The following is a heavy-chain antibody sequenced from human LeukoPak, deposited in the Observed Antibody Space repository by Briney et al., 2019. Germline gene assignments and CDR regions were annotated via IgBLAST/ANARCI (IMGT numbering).Heavy chain of an antibody. CDR1: GGSFSGYY. CDR2: INHSGST. J-gene: IGHJ4*02. Sequence: SETLSLTCAVYGGSFSGYYWSWIRQPPGKGLEWIGEINHSGSTNYNPSLKSRVTISVDTSKNQFSLKLSSVTAADTAVYYCGVLYGGYGYYWGQGTLVTVSS. D-gene: IGHD4-17*01. V-gene: IGHV4-34*01. CDR3: GVLYGGYGYY.